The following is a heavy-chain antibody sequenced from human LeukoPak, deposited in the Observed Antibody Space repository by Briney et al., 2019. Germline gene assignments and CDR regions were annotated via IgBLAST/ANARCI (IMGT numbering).Heavy chain of an antibody. CDR1: GDSISNYY. Sequence: SETLSLTCTVSGDSISNYYWTWIRQPAGKGLESIGRMRSDGYTNYNPSLKSRVTLSLDTSKNQFSLKLTSVTAADTAVYYCAIDGASNSGDYWYFHLWGRGTLVTVSS. CDR2: MRSDGYT. CDR3: AIDGASNSGDYWYFHL. J-gene: IGHJ2*01. V-gene: IGHV4-4*07. D-gene: IGHD4-17*01.